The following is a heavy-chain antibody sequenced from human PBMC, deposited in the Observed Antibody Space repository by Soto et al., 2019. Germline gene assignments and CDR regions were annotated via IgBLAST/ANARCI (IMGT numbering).Heavy chain of an antibody. CDR1: GYSFTSYW. V-gene: IGHV5-10-1*03. CDR2: IDPSDSYT. Sequence: EVQLVQSGAEVKKPGESLRISCKGSGYSFTSYWISWVRQMPGKGLEWMGRIDPSDSYTNYSPSFQGHVTISADKSISTAYLQWSSLKASDTAMYYCARHGGYYGSGSYALYGMDVWGQGTTVTVSS. D-gene: IGHD3-10*01. CDR3: ARHGGYYGSGSYALYGMDV. J-gene: IGHJ6*02.